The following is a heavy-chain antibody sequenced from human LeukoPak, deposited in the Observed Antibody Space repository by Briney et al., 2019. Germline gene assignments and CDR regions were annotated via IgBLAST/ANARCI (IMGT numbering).Heavy chain of an antibody. D-gene: IGHD3-16*01. J-gene: IGHJ1*01. CDR3: ARVSRGTRAEYFQH. Sequence: ASVKVSCKASGYTFTSYGITWVRQAPGQGLEWMGRISAYNGNTNYAQKLQGRVTMTTDTSTSTAYLDLRSLRSDDTAVYYCARVSRGTRAEYFQHWGQGTLVTVSS. CDR2: ISAYNGNT. V-gene: IGHV1-18*01. CDR1: GYTFTSYG.